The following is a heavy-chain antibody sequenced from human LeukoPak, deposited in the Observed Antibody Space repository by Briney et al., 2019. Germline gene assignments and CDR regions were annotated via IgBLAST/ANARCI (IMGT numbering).Heavy chain of an antibody. CDR2: IIPIFGTA. J-gene: IGHJ4*02. Sequence: SVKVSCKASGGTFSSYAISWVRQAPGQGLEWMGGIIPIFGTANYAQKFQGRVTITADESTSTAYMELSSLRSEDTAVYYCARGGIAAPRRGDYWGQGTLVTVSS. CDR3: ARGGIAAPRRGDY. V-gene: IGHV1-69*13. CDR1: GGTFSSYA. D-gene: IGHD6-13*01.